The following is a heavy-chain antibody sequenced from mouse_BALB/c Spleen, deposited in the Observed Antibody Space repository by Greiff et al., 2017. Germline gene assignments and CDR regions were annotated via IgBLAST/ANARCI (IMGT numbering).Heavy chain of an antibody. V-gene: IGHV2-9*02. CDR1: GFSLTSYG. CDR3: ARGPTLGRRAMDY. CDR2: IWAGGST. D-gene: IGHD4-1*01. Sequence: QVQLKESGPGLVAPSQSLSITCTVSGFSLTSYGVHWVRQPPGKGLEWLGVIWAGGSTNYNSALMSRLSISKDNSKSQVFLKMNSLQTDDTAMYYCARGPTLGRRAMDYWGQGTSVTVSS. J-gene: IGHJ4*01.